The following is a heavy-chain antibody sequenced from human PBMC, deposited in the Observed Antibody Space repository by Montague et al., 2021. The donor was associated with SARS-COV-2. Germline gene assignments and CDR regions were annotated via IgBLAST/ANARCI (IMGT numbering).Heavy chain of an antibody. CDR1: GFSFSNYA. Sequence: SLRLSCAASGFSFSNYAMSWVRQAPGRGLEWVSTSGSSDNTFYADSVKGRFTISRDNSLNTLYLQMDSLRAEDTAVYYCANSPYGGKDYWGQRTLVTVSS. CDR2: SGSSDNT. D-gene: IGHD4-23*01. CDR3: ANSPYGGKDY. V-gene: IGHV3-23*01. J-gene: IGHJ4*02.